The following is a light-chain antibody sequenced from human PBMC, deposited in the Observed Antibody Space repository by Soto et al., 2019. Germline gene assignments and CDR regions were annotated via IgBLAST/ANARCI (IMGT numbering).Light chain of an antibody. V-gene: IGKV3-15*01. CDR3: QQYNNWPPSIT. J-gene: IGKJ5*01. Sequence: EIVMTQSPATLSVSPGDRATLSCRASQSVSSNLAWYQQIPGQAPRLLIFGASTRATGIPARFSGSGSGTEFTLTISSLQSEDFAVYYCQQYNNWPPSITFGQGTRLEIK. CDR2: GAS. CDR1: QSVSSN.